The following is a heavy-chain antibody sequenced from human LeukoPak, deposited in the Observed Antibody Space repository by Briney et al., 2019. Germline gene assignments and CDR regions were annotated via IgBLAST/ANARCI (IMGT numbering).Heavy chain of an antibody. CDR3: ARGDPFRAGWFDP. J-gene: IGHJ5*02. D-gene: IGHD6-13*01. CDR1: GGSISSYY. V-gene: IGHV4-4*07. Sequence: SETLSLTCTVSGGSISSYYWSWIRQPAGKGLEWIGRIYTSGSTSYNPSLKSRLTMSVDTSKNHFSLKLSSVTAADTAVYYCARGDPFRAGWFDPWGQGTLVTVSS. CDR2: IYTSGST.